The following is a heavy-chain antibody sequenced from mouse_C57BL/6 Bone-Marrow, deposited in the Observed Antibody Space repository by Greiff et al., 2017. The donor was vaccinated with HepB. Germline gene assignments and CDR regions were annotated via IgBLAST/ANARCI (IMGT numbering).Heavy chain of an antibody. CDR1: GFTFSNYW. CDR3: TDGEYYGSSYPFAY. D-gene: IGHD1-1*01. V-gene: IGHV6-3*01. J-gene: IGHJ3*01. Sequence: EVKLVESGGGLVQPGGSMKLSCVASGFTFSNYWMNWVRQSPEKGLEWVAQIRLKSDNYATHYAESVKGRFTISRDDSKSSVYLQMNNLRAEDTGIYYCTDGEYYGSSYPFAYWGQGTLVTVSA. CDR2: IRLKSDNYAT.